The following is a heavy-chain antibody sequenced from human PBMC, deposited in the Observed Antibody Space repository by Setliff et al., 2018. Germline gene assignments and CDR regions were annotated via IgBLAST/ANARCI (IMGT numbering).Heavy chain of an antibody. D-gene: IGHD3-10*01. CDR2: VHYDGFNK. CDR3: AKDIYGSGSYAVGGYFDY. CDR1: GFTFSTYY. J-gene: IGHJ4*02. Sequence: GGSLRLSCAASGFTFSTYYMHWVRQPPGKGLAWVAFVHYDGFNKHYRDSVKGRFTISRDNSKNTLYLQMNSLRPDDTAVYYCAKDIYGSGSYAVGGYFDYWGQGTQVTVSS. V-gene: IGHV3-30*02.